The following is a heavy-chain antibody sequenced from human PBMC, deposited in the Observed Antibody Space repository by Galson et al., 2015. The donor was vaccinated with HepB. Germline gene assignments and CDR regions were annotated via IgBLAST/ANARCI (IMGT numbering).Heavy chain of an antibody. Sequence: SLRLSCAASGFTFSTYGMHWVRQAPGKGLEWVAVIWYDGGNAYYADSVKGRFTISRDNSKNTVYLQMNSLTAEDTALYYCARDGSSSWFEYFQHWGQGTLVLVSS. CDR2: IWYDGGNA. CDR3: ARDGSSSWFEYFQH. CDR1: GFTFSTYG. D-gene: IGHD6-13*01. V-gene: IGHV3-33*01. J-gene: IGHJ1*01.